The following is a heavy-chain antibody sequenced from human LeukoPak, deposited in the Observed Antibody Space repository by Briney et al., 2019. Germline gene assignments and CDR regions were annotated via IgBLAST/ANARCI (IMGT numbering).Heavy chain of an antibody. CDR3: ARYNWNYYYYYYMDV. J-gene: IGHJ6*03. CDR2: INHSGST. CDR1: GGSFSGYY. D-gene: IGHD1-20*01. Sequence: SETLSLTCAVYGGSFSGYYRSWIRQPPGKGLEWIGEINHSGSTNYNPSLKSRVTISVDTSKNQFSLKLSSVTAADTAVYYCARYNWNYYYYYYMDVWGKGTTVTVSS. V-gene: IGHV4-34*01.